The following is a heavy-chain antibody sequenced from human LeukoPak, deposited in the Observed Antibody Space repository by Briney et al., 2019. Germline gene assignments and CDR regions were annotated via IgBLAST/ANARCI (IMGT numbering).Heavy chain of an antibody. Sequence: GGSLRLSCAASGFTFSSYAMHWVRQAPGKGLEWVAVISYDGSNKYYADSVKGRFTISRDNSKNTLYLQMNSLRAEDTAVYYCAKDHGVGATDAFDIWGQGTMVTVSS. CDR1: GFTFSSYA. D-gene: IGHD1-26*01. J-gene: IGHJ3*02. CDR2: ISYDGSNK. CDR3: AKDHGVGATDAFDI. V-gene: IGHV3-30-3*01.